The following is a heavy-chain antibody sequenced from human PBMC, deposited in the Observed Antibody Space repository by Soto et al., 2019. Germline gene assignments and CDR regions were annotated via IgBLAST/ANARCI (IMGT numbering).Heavy chain of an antibody. D-gene: IGHD2-2*01. CDR3: ARVGGPAANLVDY. J-gene: IGHJ4*02. V-gene: IGHV4-59*01. CDR1: GGSISSYY. Sequence: PSETLSLTCTVSGGSISSYYWSWIRQPPGKGLEWIGYIYYSGSTNYNPSLKSRVTISVDTSKNQFSLKLSSVTAADTAVYYCARVGGPAANLVDYWGQGTLVTVSS. CDR2: IYYSGST.